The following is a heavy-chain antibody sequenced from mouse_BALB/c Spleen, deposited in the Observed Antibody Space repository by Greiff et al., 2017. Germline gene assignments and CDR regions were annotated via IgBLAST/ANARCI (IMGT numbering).Heavy chain of an antibody. Sequence: SGAELMKPGASVKISCKATGYTFSSYWIEWVKQRPGQGLEWIGAIYPGNSDTSYNQKFKGKAKLTAVTSTSTAYMELSSLTNEDSAVYYCTRCRDGSSWYFDVWGAGTTVTVSS. CDR3: TRCRDGSSWYFDV. CDR2: IYPGNSDT. V-gene: IGHV1-5*01. CDR1: GYTFSSYW. J-gene: IGHJ1*01. D-gene: IGHD1-1*01.